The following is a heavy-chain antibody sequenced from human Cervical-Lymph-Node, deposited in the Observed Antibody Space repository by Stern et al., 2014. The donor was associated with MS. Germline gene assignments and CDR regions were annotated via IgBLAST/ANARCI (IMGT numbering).Heavy chain of an antibody. CDR1: GFTFSSYG. V-gene: IGHV3-30*18. Sequence: QVQLVQSGGGVVQPGRSLRLSCAASGFTFSSYGMHWVRQAPGKGLEWVAVISYDGSNKYYADSVKGRFTISRDNSKNTLYLQMNSLRAEDTAVYYCAKDGALTTVTTFDYWGQGTLVTVSS. CDR3: AKDGALTTVTTFDY. D-gene: IGHD4-17*01. CDR2: ISYDGSNK. J-gene: IGHJ4*02.